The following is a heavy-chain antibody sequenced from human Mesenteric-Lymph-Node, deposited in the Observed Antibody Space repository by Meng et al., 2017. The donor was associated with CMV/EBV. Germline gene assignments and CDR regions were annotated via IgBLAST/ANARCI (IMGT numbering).Heavy chain of an antibody. CDR2: ISDNGDDI. Sequence: GESLKISCVVSGFTFKNHAMNWVRQAPGKGLEWMSRISDNGDDIFYLDSVKGRFRISRDNSRNTLYLQMNSLRAEDTAVYYCAKSDCGGGGCKLIDFWGPGTLVTVSS. V-gene: IGHV3-23*01. CDR3: AKSDCGGGGCKLIDF. CDR1: GFTFKNHA. J-gene: IGHJ4*02. D-gene: IGHD2-15*01.